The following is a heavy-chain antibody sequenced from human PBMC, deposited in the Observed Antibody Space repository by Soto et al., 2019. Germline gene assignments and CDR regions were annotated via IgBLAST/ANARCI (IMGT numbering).Heavy chain of an antibody. J-gene: IGHJ5*02. V-gene: IGHV4-31*03. CDR1: GGSISSGGYY. Sequence: QVQLQESGPGLVKPSQTLSLTCTVSGGSISSGGYYWSWIRQHPGKGLEWIGYIYYIKTTYYNPSLQSRVTISLDTSKNQCSLKLTSVTAADTAVYYCARSVFPWGQGTLVTVSS. CDR2: IYYIKTT. CDR3: ARSVFP.